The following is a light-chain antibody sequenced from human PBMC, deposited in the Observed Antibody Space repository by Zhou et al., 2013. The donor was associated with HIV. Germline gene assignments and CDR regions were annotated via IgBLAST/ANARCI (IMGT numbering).Light chain of an antibody. CDR1: QSVSSSF. Sequence: EIVLTQSPGTLSLSPGERATLSCRASQSVSSSFLAWYQQKPGQAPRLLIYGASSRATGIPDRLSGSGSGTDFTLTISRLEPEDFAVYYCQQYGTSPGTFGKDQGGSQT. V-gene: IGKV3-20*01. CDR3: QQYGTSPGT. J-gene: IGKJ1*01. CDR2: GAS.